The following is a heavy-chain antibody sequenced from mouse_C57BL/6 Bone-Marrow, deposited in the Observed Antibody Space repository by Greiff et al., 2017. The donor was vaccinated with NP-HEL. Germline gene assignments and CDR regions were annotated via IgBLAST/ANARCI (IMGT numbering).Heavy chain of an antibody. V-gene: IGHV5-16*01. D-gene: IGHD1-1*01. Sequence: EVQVVESEGGLVQPGSSMKLSCTASGFTFSDYYMAWVRQVPEKGLEWVANINYDGSSTYYLDSLKSRFIISRDNAKNILYLQMSSLKSEDTATYYCARVGTTVVAPMDYWGQGTSVTVSS. CDR1: GFTFSDYY. CDR2: INYDGSST. CDR3: ARVGTTVVAPMDY. J-gene: IGHJ4*01.